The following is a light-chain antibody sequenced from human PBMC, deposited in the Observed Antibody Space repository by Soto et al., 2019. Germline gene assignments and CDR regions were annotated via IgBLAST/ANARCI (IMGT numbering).Light chain of an antibody. V-gene: IGLV2-14*01. CDR2: EVS. CDR3: SSYTSSSRPYV. J-gene: IGLJ1*01. CDR1: SSDVGGYNY. Sequence: QSALTQPASVSGSPGQSITISCTGTSSDVGGYNYVSWYQQHPGKAPKLMIYEVSNRPSGFSDRFSGSKSGYTASLTISGLQAEVEADYYCSSYTSSSRPYVFGTGTKVTVL.